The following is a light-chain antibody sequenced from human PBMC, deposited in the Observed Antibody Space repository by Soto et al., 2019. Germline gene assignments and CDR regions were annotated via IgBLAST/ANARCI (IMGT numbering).Light chain of an antibody. J-gene: IGLJ1*01. Sequence: QSALTQPASVSGAPGQSITISCTGTSNDVGGYKYVSWYQQRPGTAPKLIMFEVNNRPSGVSDRFSGSRSANTASLTISGLQAQDEADYYCSSYSSNNILSYVFGTGTKPTVL. CDR1: SNDVGGYKY. CDR3: SSYSSNNILSYV. CDR2: EVN. V-gene: IGLV2-14*03.